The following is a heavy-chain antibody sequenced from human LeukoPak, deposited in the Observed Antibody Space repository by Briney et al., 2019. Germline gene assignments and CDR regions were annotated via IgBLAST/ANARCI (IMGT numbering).Heavy chain of an antibody. CDR3: ARGQGYGDYEDY. V-gene: IGHV4-34*01. CDR2: INHSGST. Sequence: SETLSLTCAVYGGSFSGYYWSWIRQPPGKGLEWIGEINHSGSTNYNPSLKSRVTISVDTSKNQFSLKLSSVTAADTAVYYCARGQGYGDYEDYWGQGTLVTVSS. J-gene: IGHJ4*02. D-gene: IGHD4-17*01. CDR1: GGSFSGYY.